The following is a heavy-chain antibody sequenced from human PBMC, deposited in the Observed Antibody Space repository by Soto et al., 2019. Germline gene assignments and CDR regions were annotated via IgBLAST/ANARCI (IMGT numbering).Heavy chain of an antibody. Sequence: PGGSLRLSCAASGFTFSDHDMDWVRQAPGKGLEWVGRIRNKANGYTTIYAASVKGRFTFSRDVSKNSLYFQMNSLKTEDTAVYYCTRVVRSTVGQNYFDPWGQGTQVTVSS. V-gene: IGHV3-72*01. CDR1: GFTFSDHD. D-gene: IGHD1-7*01. CDR3: TRVVRSTVGQNYFDP. CDR2: IRNKANGYTT. J-gene: IGHJ5*02.